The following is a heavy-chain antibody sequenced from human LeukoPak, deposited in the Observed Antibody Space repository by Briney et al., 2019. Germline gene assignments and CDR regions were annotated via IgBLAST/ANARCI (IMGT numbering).Heavy chain of an antibody. Sequence: PSETLSLTCSVSGGSVSSGDYYWNWIRQPPGKGLEWVGYIYYSGSTNYNPSLKSRVTISVDTSKNQFSLKLSSVTAADTAVYYCARLGGDHDYGDYGWFDPWGQGTLVTVSS. J-gene: IGHJ5*02. V-gene: IGHV4-61*08. D-gene: IGHD4-17*01. CDR2: IYYSGST. CDR1: GGSVSSGDYY. CDR3: ARLGGDHDYGDYGWFDP.